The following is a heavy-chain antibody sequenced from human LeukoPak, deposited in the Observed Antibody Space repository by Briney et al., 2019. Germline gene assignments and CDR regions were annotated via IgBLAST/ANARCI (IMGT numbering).Heavy chain of an antibody. CDR2: IYYSGST. Sequence: SETLSLTCTVSGGSISSSSYYWGWIRQPPGKGLEWIGSIYYSGSTYYNPSLKSRVTISVDTSKNQFSLRLSSVTDADTAVYYCARQLSVTTAPLRYWGQGTLVTSPQ. CDR3: ARQLSVTTAPLRY. D-gene: IGHD4-17*01. CDR1: GGSISSSSYY. J-gene: IGHJ4*02. V-gene: IGHV4-39*01.